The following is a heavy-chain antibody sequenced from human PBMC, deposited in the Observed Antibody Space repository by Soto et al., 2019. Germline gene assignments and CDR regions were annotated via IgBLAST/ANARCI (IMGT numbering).Heavy chain of an antibody. V-gene: IGHV3-30*18. CDR1: GFTFSSYG. CDR2: ISYDGSNK. Sequence: QVQLVESGGGVVQPGRSLRLSCAASGFTFSSYGMHWVRQAPGKGLEWVAVISYDGSNKYYADSVKGRFTISRDNSKNTLHLQMNSYRAEDTAVYYGGKDPRRAVAGTALDYWGQGTLVTVSS. CDR3: GKDPRRAVAGTALDY. D-gene: IGHD6-19*01. J-gene: IGHJ4*02.